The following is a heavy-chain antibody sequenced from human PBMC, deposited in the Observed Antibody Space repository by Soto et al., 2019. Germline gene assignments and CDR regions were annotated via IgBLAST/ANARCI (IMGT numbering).Heavy chain of an antibody. J-gene: IGHJ6*02. CDR3: ARGGQTYYYDSSGSMSYCMDV. Sequence: GGCLRLSCAASGFTFSRYSMNWVRQAPGKGLEWVSSISSSSSYIYYADSVKGRFTISRDNAKNSLYLQMNSLRAEDTAVYYCARGGQTYYYDSSGSMSYCMDVWGQVTTFPV. V-gene: IGHV3-21*01. D-gene: IGHD3-22*01. CDR1: GFTFSRYS. CDR2: ISSSSSYI.